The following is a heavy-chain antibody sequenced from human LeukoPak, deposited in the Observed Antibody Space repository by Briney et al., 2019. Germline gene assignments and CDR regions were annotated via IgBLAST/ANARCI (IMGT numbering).Heavy chain of an antibody. CDR2: ISAYNGNT. Sequence: ASVKVSCKASGYTFTSCGISWVRQAPGQGLEWMGWISAYNGNTNYAQKLQGRVTMTTDTSTSTAYMELRSLRSDDTAVYYCARDRPLITMVRGTFDYWGQGTLVTVSS. CDR3: ARDRPLITMVRGTFDY. D-gene: IGHD3-10*01. J-gene: IGHJ4*02. V-gene: IGHV1-18*01. CDR1: GYTFTSCG.